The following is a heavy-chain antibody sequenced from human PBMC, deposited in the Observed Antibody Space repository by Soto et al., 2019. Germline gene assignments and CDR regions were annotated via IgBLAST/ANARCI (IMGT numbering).Heavy chain of an antibody. CDR3: AKDRWEKAVAGSFDY. D-gene: IGHD6-19*01. J-gene: IGHJ4*02. V-gene: IGHV3-23*01. CDR1: GFTLRSYA. CDR2: ISGSGGST. Sequence: EVQLLESGGGLVQPGGSLRLSCAASGFTLRSYAMSWVRQAPGKGLEWVSAISGSGGSTYYADSVKGRFTISRDNSKSTLDLQMNSLIAEDTAVYYCAKDRWEKAVAGSFDYWGQGTLVTVSS.